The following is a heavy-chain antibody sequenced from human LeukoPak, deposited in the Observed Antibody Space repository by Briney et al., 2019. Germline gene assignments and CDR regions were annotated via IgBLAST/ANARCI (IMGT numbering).Heavy chain of an antibody. V-gene: IGHV4-34*01. D-gene: IGHD6-6*01. Sequence: TSETLSLTCAVYGGSFSGYYWSWIRQPPGKGLGWIGEINHSGSTNYNPSLKSRVTILVDTSKNQFSLKLSSVTAADTAVYYCARRARPPSFDYWGQGTLVTVSS. J-gene: IGHJ4*02. CDR1: GGSFSGYY. CDR2: INHSGST. CDR3: ARRARPPSFDY.